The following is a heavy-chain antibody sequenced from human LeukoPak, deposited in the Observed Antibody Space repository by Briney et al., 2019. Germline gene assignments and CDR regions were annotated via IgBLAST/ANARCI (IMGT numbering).Heavy chain of an antibody. D-gene: IGHD2-15*01. CDR3: ARVPDDARYCSGGSCQRVYYFDY. CDR1: GGSISSSSYY. Sequence: PSETLSLTCTVSGGSISSSSYYWGWIRQPPGKGLEWIGSIYYSGSTYYNPSLKSRVTISVDTSKNQFSLKLSSVTAADTAVYYCARVPDDARYCSGGSCQRVYYFDYWGQGTLVTVSS. V-gene: IGHV4-39*07. J-gene: IGHJ4*02. CDR2: IYYSGST.